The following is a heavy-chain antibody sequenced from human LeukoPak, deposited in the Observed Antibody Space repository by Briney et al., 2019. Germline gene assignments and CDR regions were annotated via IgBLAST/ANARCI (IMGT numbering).Heavy chain of an antibody. V-gene: IGHV3-48*01. J-gene: IGHJ6*03. CDR2: ISSSSSSI. CDR1: GFTFSSYG. D-gene: IGHD1-1*01. CDR3: ARDGNRDGDMDV. Sequence: GGSLRLSCAASGFTFSSYGMHWVRQAPGKGLEWVSYISSSSSSIYYAGSVKGRFTVSRDSAKSSLYLQMNSLRAEDTAVYYCARDGNRDGDMDVWGKGTTVTVSS.